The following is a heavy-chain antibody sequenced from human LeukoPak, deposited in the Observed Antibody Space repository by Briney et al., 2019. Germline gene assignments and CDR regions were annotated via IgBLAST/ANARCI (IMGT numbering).Heavy chain of an antibody. D-gene: IGHD3-9*01. CDR2: PRKDGTYT. Sequence: PGGSLRLSCAASGFTFRKYWMHYARQVPGETLEWFSRPRKDGTYTSYPDSVKGQFTISRDNAKNTVYLQMNSLRAEDTAVYYCARDFDMGSTPGDDFDYWGQGTLVTVSS. V-gene: IGHV3-74*01. J-gene: IGHJ4*02. CDR1: GFTFRKYW. CDR3: ARDFDMGSTPGDDFDY.